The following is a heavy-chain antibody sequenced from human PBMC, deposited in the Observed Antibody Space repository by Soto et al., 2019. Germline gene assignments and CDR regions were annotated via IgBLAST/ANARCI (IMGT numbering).Heavy chain of an antibody. Sequence: QVQLVESGGGVVQPGRSLRLSCAASGFTFSSYGMHWVRQAPGKGVEWVAAICYDGSNEYYAASVKGRFPIARDNSKNTLYLQMNSLRAEDTAVYYGARGPNFDYWGQGTLVSVSS. V-gene: IGHV3-33*01. CDR2: ICYDGSNE. J-gene: IGHJ4*02. CDR3: ARGPNFDY. CDR1: GFTFSSYG.